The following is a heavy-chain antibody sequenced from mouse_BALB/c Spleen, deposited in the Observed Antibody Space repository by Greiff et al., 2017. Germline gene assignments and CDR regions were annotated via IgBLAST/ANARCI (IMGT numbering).Heavy chain of an antibody. CDR3: ARGHPTVVEGYFDV. CDR2: INPSTGYT. J-gene: IGHJ1*01. Sequence: QVQLKESGAELAKPGASVKMSCKASGYTFTSYWMHWVNQRPGQGLEWIGYINPSTGYTEYNQKFKDKATLTADKSSSTAYMQLSSLTSEDSAVYYCARGHPTVVEGYFDVWGAGTTVTVSS. D-gene: IGHD1-1*01. CDR1: GYTFTSYW. V-gene: IGHV1-7*01.